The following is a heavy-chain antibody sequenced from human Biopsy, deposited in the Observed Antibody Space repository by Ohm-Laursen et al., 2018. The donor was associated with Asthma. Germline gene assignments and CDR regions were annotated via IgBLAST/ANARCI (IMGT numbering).Heavy chain of an antibody. D-gene: IGHD1-20*01. J-gene: IGHJ6*02. CDR3: ARDLRSDNWNPWGMDV. V-gene: IGHV3-30-3*01. CDR1: GFTFSDYD. CDR2: ISYDGTNK. Sequence: SLRLSCAASGFTFSDYDMHWVRQAPGTGLEWVAVISYDGTNKDYADSVKGRFTFSRDNSQNTLSLEMNSLRVEDTAVYYCARDLRSDNWNPWGMDVWGLGTTVTVAS.